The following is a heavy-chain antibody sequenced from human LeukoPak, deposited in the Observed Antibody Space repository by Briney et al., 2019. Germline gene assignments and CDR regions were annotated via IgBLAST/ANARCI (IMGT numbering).Heavy chain of an antibody. CDR2: IYTSGST. CDR1: GGSISSGSYY. Sequence: SETLSLTCTVSGGSISSGSYYWSWIRQPAGKGLEWIGRIYTSGSTNYNPSLKSRVTISVDTSKNQFSLKLSSVTAADTAVYYCARGGITMVRGGSFDYWGQGTLVTVSS. J-gene: IGHJ4*02. CDR3: ARGGITMVRGGSFDY. V-gene: IGHV4-61*02. D-gene: IGHD3-10*01.